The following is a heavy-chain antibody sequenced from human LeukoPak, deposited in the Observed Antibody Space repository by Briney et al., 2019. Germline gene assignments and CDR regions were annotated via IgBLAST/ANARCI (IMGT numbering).Heavy chain of an antibody. CDR1: VGSISSYY. D-gene: IGHD5-18*01. V-gene: IGHV4-59*01. J-gene: IGHJ4*02. Sequence: SETLSLTCTVSVGSISSYYCICIRQPPGKGLEWIGAIYYNGSTKNNTSLKSRVTISVDTSKNQFSLKLSSVTAADTAVYYCAREVAGIQLFDYWGQGTLVTVSS. CDR2: IYYNGST. CDR3: AREVAGIQLFDY.